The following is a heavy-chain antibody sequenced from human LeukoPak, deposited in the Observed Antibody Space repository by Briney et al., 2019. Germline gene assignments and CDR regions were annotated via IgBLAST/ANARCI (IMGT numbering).Heavy chain of an antibody. V-gene: IGHV3-7*01. Sequence: GGCLRLSCAASGFTFSSYWMSWVRQAPGNGLEWVANIKQDGSEKYYVDSVKGRFTISRDNAKNSLYLQMNSLRAEDTAVYYCARMAVAGTFYYGMDVWGQGNTVTVSS. J-gene: IGHJ6*02. CDR3: ARMAVAGTFYYGMDV. D-gene: IGHD6-19*01. CDR2: IKQDGSEK. CDR1: GFTFSSYW.